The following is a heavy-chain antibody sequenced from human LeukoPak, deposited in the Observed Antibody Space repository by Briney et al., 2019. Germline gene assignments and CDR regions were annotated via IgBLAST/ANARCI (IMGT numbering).Heavy chain of an antibody. Sequence: SETLSLTCTVSGGSISSSSYYWGWIRQPPGKGLEWIGSIYYSGSTYYNPSLKSRVTISVDTSKNQFSLKLSSVTAADTAVYYCARLLWFRELPLDYWGQGTLVTVFS. CDR1: GGSISSSSYY. V-gene: IGHV4-39*01. D-gene: IGHD3-10*01. J-gene: IGHJ4*02. CDR3: ARLLWFRELPLDY. CDR2: IYYSGST.